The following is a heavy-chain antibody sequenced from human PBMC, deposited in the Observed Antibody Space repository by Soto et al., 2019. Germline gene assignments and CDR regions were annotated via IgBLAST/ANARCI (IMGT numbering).Heavy chain of an antibody. Sequence: QVQLVQSGAEVKKPGSSVKVSCKASGDTFSSYAISWVRQAPGQGLEWMGGIIPIFGTANYAQEFQGRVTITTDESTSTAYMELSSLRSEDTAVYYCARDGSGYRSRASPMDVWGPGTTVNVSS. V-gene: IGHV1-69*01. D-gene: IGHD3-22*01. CDR3: ARDGSGYRSRASPMDV. CDR2: IIPIFGTA. J-gene: IGHJ6*02. CDR1: GDTFSSYA.